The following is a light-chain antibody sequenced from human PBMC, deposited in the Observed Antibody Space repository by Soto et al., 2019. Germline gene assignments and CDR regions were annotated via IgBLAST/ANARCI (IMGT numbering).Light chain of an antibody. V-gene: IGKV3-11*01. CDR1: QNVDNF. J-gene: IGKJ4*01. Sequence: EVTLTQSPDILSLSPGERATLSCRASQNVDNFLAWYQHRPGHPPRLLIYDSTVRATGVSARFSASGSGADFTLTINNLEPEDFAIYYCQQRTKWPPGLSFDGGNRIEIK. CDR2: DST. CDR3: QQRTKWPPGLS.